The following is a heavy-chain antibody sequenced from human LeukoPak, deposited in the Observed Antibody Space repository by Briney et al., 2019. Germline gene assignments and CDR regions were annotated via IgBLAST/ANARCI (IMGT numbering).Heavy chain of an antibody. CDR3: AREIGATGLTRRTGWFDP. Sequence: GAPVKVSCKASGYTFTSYAMHWVRQAPGQRLEWMGWINAGNGNTKYSQKFQGRVTITRDTSASTAYMELSSLRSEDTAVYYCAREIGATGLTRRTGWFDPWGQGTLVTVSS. J-gene: IGHJ5*02. CDR1: GYTFTSYA. V-gene: IGHV1-3*01. D-gene: IGHD1-26*01. CDR2: INAGNGNT.